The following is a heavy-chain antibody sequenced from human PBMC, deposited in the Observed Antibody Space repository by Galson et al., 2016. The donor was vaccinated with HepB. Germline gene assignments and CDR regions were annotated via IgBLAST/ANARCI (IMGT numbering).Heavy chain of an antibody. CDR1: GFPFDEDG. CDR3: ARGVSAAIGSFDY. V-gene: IGHV3-9*01. D-gene: IGHD2-8*01. Sequence: SLRLSCAGSGFPFDEDGMHWVRQVPGKGLEWVSGISWNSVNVAYAESVKGRFTISRDNAKNSLYLEMTSPRPEDTALYYCARGVSAAIGSFDYWGQGTLVTVSS. CDR2: ISWNSVNV. J-gene: IGHJ4*02.